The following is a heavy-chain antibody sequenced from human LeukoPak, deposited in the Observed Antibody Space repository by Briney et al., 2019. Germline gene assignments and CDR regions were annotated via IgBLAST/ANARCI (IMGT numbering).Heavy chain of an antibody. Sequence: SETLSLTCTVSGYSISSGYYWSWIRQPPGKGLEWIGSIYHSGSTYYNPSLKSRVTISVDTSKNQFSLKLSSVTAADTAVYYCARDVDYGEYASAFDIWGQGTMVTVSS. CDR2: IYHSGST. D-gene: IGHD4-17*01. CDR1: GYSISSGYY. CDR3: ARDVDYGEYASAFDI. J-gene: IGHJ3*02. V-gene: IGHV4-38-2*02.